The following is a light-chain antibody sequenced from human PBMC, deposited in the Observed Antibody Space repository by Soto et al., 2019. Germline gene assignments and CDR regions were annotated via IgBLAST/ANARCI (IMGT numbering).Light chain of an antibody. CDR3: QVWDGSSEHVV. J-gene: IGLJ2*01. Sequence: SYELTQTPSVSGAQDRRAMFTVAGNTIGSKSVHWYQQKPGQAPVLVVHDDSDRPSGIPERFSGSKSGDMATLTISRVEAGDEADYYCQVWDGSSEHVVFGGGTKVTVL. CDR1: TIGSKS. V-gene: IGLV3-21*02. CDR2: DDS.